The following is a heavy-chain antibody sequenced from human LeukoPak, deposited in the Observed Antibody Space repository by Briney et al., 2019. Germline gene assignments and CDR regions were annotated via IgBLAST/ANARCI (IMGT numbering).Heavy chain of an antibody. CDR1: GFTFSSYE. CDR3: AELGITMIGGV. J-gene: IGHJ6*04. V-gene: IGHV3-7*01. Sequence: GGSLRLSCAASGFTFSSYEMNWVRQAPGKGLEWVANVRPDGREQRYVDSVKGRFTISRDNAKNLVYLQMNSLRAEDTAVYYCAELGITMIGGVWGKGTTVTISS. CDR2: VRPDGREQ. D-gene: IGHD3-10*02.